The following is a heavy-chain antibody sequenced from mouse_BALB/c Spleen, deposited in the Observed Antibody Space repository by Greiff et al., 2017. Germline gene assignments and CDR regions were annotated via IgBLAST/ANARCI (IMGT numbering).Heavy chain of an antibody. CDR2: ILPGSGST. CDR1: GYTFSSYW. V-gene: IGHV1-9*01. Sequence: QFQLQQSGAELMKPGASVKISCKATGYTFSSYWIEWVKQRPGHGLEWIGEILPGSGSTNYNEKFKGKATFTADTSSNTAYMQLSSLTSEDSAVYYCARSHYRYDGYYFDYWGQGTTLTVSS. J-gene: IGHJ2*01. D-gene: IGHD2-14*01. CDR3: ARSHYRYDGYYFDY.